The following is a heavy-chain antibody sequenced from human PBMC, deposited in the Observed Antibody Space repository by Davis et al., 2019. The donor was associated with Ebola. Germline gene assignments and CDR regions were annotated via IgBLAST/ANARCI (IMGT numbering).Heavy chain of an antibody. CDR1: GFTFSNYN. V-gene: IGHV3-48*02. CDR2: ISDDSSST. J-gene: IGHJ4*02. D-gene: IGHD2-15*01. CDR3: VSAGWDH. Sequence: GGPLRLSCAVSGFTFSNYNMNWVRQTPGKGLEWVSHISDDSSSTYYADSVKGRFTISRDNAKNSLYLQLNTLRDEDTAVYFCVSAGWDHWGQGTLVTVSS.